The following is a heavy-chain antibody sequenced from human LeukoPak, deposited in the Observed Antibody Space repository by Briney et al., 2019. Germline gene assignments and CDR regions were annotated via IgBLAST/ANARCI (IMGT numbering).Heavy chain of an antibody. V-gene: IGHV1-69*05. Sequence: SVKVSCKASGGTFSSYAVSWVRQAPGQGLEWMGRIIPIFGTANYAQKFQGRVTITTDESTSTAYMELSSLRSEDTAVYYCARDRSRGYSYGYCFDYWGQGTLVTVSS. CDR1: GGTFSSYA. D-gene: IGHD5-18*01. J-gene: IGHJ4*02. CDR2: IIPIFGTA. CDR3: ARDRSRGYSYGYCFDY.